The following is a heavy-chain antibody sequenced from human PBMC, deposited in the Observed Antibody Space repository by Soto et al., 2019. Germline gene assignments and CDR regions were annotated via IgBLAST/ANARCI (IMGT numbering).Heavy chain of an antibody. D-gene: IGHD3-22*01. J-gene: IGHJ6*02. CDR3: AKDRLSSGYYYRGSYCYYGMDV. Sequence: PGGSLRLSCAASGFTFSSYAMSWVRQAPGKGLEWVSAISGSGGSTYYADSVKGRFSISRDNSKNTLYLQMNSLRAEDTAVYYCAKDRLSSGYYYRGSYCYYGMDVWGHGTTVTVSS. V-gene: IGHV3-23*01. CDR2: ISGSGGST. CDR1: GFTFSSYA.